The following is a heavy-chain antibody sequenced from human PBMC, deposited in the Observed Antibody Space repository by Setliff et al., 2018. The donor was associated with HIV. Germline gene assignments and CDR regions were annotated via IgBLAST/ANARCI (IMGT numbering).Heavy chain of an antibody. Sequence: GGSLRLSCAASGFTFSTYWMSWVRQAPGKGLEWVANIKQDGSEKNYMDSVKVRFTISRDNAKNSLYLHMHRLRVDDTAVYYRATDCAVVGGTGSLDSWGQRTLVTVSS. CDR3: ATDCAVVGGTGSLDS. V-gene: IGHV3-7*05. D-gene: IGHD1-26*01. CDR2: IKQDGSEK. CDR1: GFTFSTYW. J-gene: IGHJ4*02.